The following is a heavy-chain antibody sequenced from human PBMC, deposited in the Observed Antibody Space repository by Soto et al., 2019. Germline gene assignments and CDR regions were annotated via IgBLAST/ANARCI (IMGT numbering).Heavy chain of an antibody. V-gene: IGHV3-23*01. D-gene: IGHD1-7*01. Sequence: EVQLLESGGGLVQPGESLRLSCAASGFIFNNYAMSWVRQAPGKGLEWVSSISGSGGSTYYADSVKGRFTISRDNSKNTLYLQMNSLRAEDTAIYYCAKGELGTDYWVQGTLVTVSS. CDR2: ISGSGGST. J-gene: IGHJ4*02. CDR1: GFIFNNYA. CDR3: AKGELGTDY.